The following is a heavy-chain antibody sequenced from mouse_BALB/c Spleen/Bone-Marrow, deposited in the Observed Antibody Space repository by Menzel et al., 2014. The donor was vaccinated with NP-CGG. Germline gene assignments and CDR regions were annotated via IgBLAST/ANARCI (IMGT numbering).Heavy chain of an antibody. CDR3: ARVITTGYYGMDY. V-gene: IGHV1S137*01. CDR2: ISTYYGDA. Sequence: QVQLQQSGAELVRPGVSVKISCKGSGYTFTDYTMHWVKQSHAKNLEWIGVISTYYGDASYNQKFKGKATMTVDKSSSTAYMELARLTSEDSAIYYCARVITTGYYGMDYWGQGTSVTVSS. J-gene: IGHJ4*01. D-gene: IGHD2-4*01. CDR1: GYTFTDYT.